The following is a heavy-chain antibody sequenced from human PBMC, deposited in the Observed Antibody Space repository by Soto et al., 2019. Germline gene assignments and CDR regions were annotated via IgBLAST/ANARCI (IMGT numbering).Heavy chain of an antibody. CDR1: GYTFTGYY. D-gene: IGHD4-17*01. V-gene: IGHV1-2*04. CDR3: AREGYYGGNGRNWFDP. J-gene: IGHJ5*02. Sequence: ASVKVSCKASGYTFTGYYMHWVRQAPGQGLEWMGWINPNSGGTNYAQKFQGWVTMTRDTSISTAYMELSRLRSDDTAVYYCAREGYYGGNGRNWFDPWGQGTLVTVSS. CDR2: INPNSGGT.